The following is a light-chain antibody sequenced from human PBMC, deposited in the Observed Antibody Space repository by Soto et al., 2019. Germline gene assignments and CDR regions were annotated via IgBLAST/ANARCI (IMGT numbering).Light chain of an antibody. Sequence: DIQLTQSPSFLSASVGDRVTITCRASQGISSYLAWYQQKPGKAPKLVIYAASTLQSGVPSRFSGSGSGTEFTLTISSLKPEDFETYYCQQLNSYPQTFGQGTKVEIK. J-gene: IGKJ1*01. CDR3: QQLNSYPQT. CDR2: AAS. CDR1: QGISSY. V-gene: IGKV1-9*01.